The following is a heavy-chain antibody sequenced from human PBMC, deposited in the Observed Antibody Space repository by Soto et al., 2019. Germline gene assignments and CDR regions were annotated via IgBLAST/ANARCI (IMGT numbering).Heavy chain of an antibody. CDR2: INSYGSIT. CDR1: GFTFSSFW. J-gene: IGHJ4*02. CDR3: ASLGSNWNAWNY. D-gene: IGHD1-1*01. V-gene: IGHV3-74*01. Sequence: SGGSLRLSCAASGFTFSSFWMHWVRQAPGQGLVWVSRINSYGSITNYSDSVKGRFTISTDNAKNTLYPQMHSLRAEDTAVYYCASLGSNWNAWNYWSQGTLV.